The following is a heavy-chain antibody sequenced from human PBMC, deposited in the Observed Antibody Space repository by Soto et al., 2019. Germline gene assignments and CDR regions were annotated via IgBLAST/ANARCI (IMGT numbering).Heavy chain of an antibody. D-gene: IGHD3-16*02. CDR1: GYTFTGYY. V-gene: IGHV1-2*04. CDR3: ARGSYDYIWGSYRVRGAFDI. Sequence: ASVKVSCKASGYTFTGYYMHWLRQAPGQGLEWMGWINPNSGGTNCAQKFQGWVTMTRDTSISTAYMELSRLRSDDTAVYYCARGSYDYIWGSYRVRGAFDIWGQGTMVTVSS. CDR2: INPNSGGT. J-gene: IGHJ3*02.